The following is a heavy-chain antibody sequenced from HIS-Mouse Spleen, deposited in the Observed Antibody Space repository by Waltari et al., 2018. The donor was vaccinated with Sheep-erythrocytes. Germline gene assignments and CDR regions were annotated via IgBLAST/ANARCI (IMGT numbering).Heavy chain of an antibody. CDR2: INHRGST. CDR1: GGSFSGYY. D-gene: IGHD6-19*01. V-gene: IGHV4-34*01. CDR3: ALSVDLAGAFDI. J-gene: IGHJ3*02. Sequence: QVQLQQWGAGLLKPSETLSLTCAVYGGSFSGYYWSWIRQPPGQGLEWIGEINHRGSTNCNPSLKSRVTVSVDTSKNQFSLKLSSVTAADTAVYYCALSVDLAGAFDIWGQGTMVTVSS.